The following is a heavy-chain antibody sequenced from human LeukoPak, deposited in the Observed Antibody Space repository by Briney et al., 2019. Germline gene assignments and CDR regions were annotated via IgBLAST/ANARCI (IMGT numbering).Heavy chain of an antibody. V-gene: IGHV4-31*03. CDR3: ARGYYDSSGYGPIVDY. Sequence: PSLTLSLTCTLSGGFINSGGYYWSWICQHPGKGLEWIGYIYYSGSTYNNPSLKSRVTISVDTSKNQFSLKLSSVTAADTAVYYCARGYYDSSGYGPIVDYWGQGTLVTVSS. CDR2: IYYSGST. CDR1: GGFINSGGYY. J-gene: IGHJ4*02. D-gene: IGHD3-22*01.